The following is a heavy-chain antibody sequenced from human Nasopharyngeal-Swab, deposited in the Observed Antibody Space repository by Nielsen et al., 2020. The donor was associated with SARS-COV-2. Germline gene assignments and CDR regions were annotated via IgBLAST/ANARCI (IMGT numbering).Heavy chain of an antibody. CDR1: GFTFGTFW. J-gene: IGHJ4*02. Sequence: VVSLRLSFAASGFTFGTFWMCWIRQVPGKGLEWVGAIKEDESEIPYVDSVKGRFTISRDNAKNSLYLQMNSLRAEDTALYYCAKGGNYYDSSGHIDYWGQGTLVTVSS. V-gene: IGHV3-7*03. CDR2: IKEDESEI. CDR3: AKGGNYYDSSGHIDY. D-gene: IGHD3-22*01.